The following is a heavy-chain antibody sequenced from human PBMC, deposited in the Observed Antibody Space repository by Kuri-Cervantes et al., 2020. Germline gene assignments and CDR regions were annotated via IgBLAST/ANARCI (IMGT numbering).Heavy chain of an antibody. D-gene: IGHD1-1*01. V-gene: IGHV1-69*13. J-gene: IGHJ4*02. CDR2: IIPIFGTA. CDR1: GCTFSSYA. Sequence: SVKVSCKASGCTFSSYAISWVRQAPGQGLEWMGGIIPIFGTANYAQKFQGRVTITADESTRTAYMELSSLRSEDTAVYYCAKGVGGVGTMWLVYWGQGTLVTVSS. CDR3: AKGVGGVGTMWLVY.